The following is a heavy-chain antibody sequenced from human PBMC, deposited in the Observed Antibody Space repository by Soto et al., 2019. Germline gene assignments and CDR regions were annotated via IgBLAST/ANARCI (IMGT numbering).Heavy chain of an antibody. J-gene: IGHJ4*02. CDR2: ISGHNGNT. D-gene: IGHD3-22*01. CDR1: GYSFASYG. CDR3: ARHRFNYYDDTVYYYFDY. V-gene: IGHV1-18*04. Sequence: GASVKVSCKASGYSFASYGISCVRQAPGQVPEWMGWISGHNGNTNHPQSLQGRVTMTTDTSRNTAYMELRSLRSDDTAVYYCARHRFNYYDDTVYYYFDYWGQGTLVTVSS.